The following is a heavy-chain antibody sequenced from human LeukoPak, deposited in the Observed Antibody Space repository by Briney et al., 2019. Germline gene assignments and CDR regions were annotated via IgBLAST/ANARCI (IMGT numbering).Heavy chain of an antibody. Sequence: SVKVSCKASGGTFSSYAISWVRQAPGQGLEWMGGIIPIFGTANYAQKFQGRVTITADKSTSTAYMELSRLRSDDTAVYYCARNSGWDIPFDYWGQGTLVTVSS. V-gene: IGHV1-69*06. CDR1: GGTFSSYA. CDR3: ARNSGWDIPFDY. J-gene: IGHJ4*02. CDR2: IIPIFGTA. D-gene: IGHD6-19*01.